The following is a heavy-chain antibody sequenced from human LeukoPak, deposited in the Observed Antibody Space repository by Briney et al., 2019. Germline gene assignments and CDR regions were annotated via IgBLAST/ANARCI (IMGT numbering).Heavy chain of an antibody. D-gene: IGHD2-15*01. CDR1: GGSISSYY. CDR2: IYYSGGT. Sequence: PSETLSLTCTVSGGSISSYYWSWIRQPPGKGLEWIGNIYYSGGTFYNPSLKSRVTISLDTSKNQFSLKLRSVTAADTAVYYCARLYCSGGTSNPQAPFDPWGQGTLVTVSS. V-gene: IGHV4-59*12. CDR3: ARLYCSGGTSNPQAPFDP. J-gene: IGHJ5*02.